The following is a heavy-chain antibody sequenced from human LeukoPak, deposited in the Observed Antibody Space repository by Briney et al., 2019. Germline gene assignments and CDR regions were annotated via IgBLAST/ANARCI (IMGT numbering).Heavy chain of an antibody. CDR3: ARDSKGHPLSWDYVWGSYRYTGAFDI. CDR2: ISSSSSYI. CDR1: GFTFSSYS. D-gene: IGHD3-16*02. Sequence: GGSLRLSCAASGFTFSSYSMNWVRQAPGKGLERVSSISSSSSYIYYADSVKGRFTISRDNAKNSLYLQMNSLRAEDTAVYYCARDSKGHPLSWDYVWGSYRYTGAFDIWGQGTMVTVSS. V-gene: IGHV3-21*01. J-gene: IGHJ3*02.